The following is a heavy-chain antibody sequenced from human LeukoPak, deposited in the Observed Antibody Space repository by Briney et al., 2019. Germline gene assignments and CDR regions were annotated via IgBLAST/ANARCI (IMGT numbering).Heavy chain of an antibody. CDR3: ATGVVVVAAYPHYMDV. CDR2: INHSGST. J-gene: IGHJ6*03. CDR1: GGSFSGYY. V-gene: IGHV4-34*01. Sequence: SETLSLTWAVYGGSFSGYYWSWIRQPPGKGLEWIGEINHSGSTNYNPSLKSRVTISVDTSKNQFSLKLSSVTAADTAVYYCATGVVVVAAYPHYMDVWGKGTTVTVSS. D-gene: IGHD2-15*01.